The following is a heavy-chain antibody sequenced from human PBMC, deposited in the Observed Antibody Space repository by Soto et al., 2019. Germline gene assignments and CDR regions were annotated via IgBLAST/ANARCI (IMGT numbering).Heavy chain of an antibody. CDR1: GGSITSSSHF. D-gene: IGHD4-17*01. Sequence: SETLSLTCSASGGSITSSSHFWGWVRQPPGKGLEWIGYIYYSGSTNYNPSLKSRVTISVDTSKNQFSLKLSSVTAADTAVYYCARVSYGDYFYYFDYWGQGTLVTVS. CDR2: IYYSGST. V-gene: IGHV4-61*05. J-gene: IGHJ4*02. CDR3: ARVSYGDYFYYFDY.